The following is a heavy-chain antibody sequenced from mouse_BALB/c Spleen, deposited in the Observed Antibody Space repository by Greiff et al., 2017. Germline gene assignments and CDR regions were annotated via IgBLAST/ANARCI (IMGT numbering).Heavy chain of an antibody. Sequence: VQLQQSGAELARPGASVKLSCKASGYTFTDYYINWVKQRTGQGLEWIGEIYPGSGNTYYNEKFKGKATLTADKSSSTAYMQLSSLTSEDSAVYFCARLDYYGSSSMDYWGQGTSVTVSS. D-gene: IGHD1-1*01. CDR1: GYTFTDYY. CDR3: ARLDYYGSSSMDY. J-gene: IGHJ4*01. CDR2: IYPGSGNT. V-gene: IGHV1-77*01.